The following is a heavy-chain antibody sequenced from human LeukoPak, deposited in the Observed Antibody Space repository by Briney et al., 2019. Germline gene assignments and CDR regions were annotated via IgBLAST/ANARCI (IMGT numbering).Heavy chain of an antibody. D-gene: IGHD4-17*01. CDR2: ISSSSSYI. Sequence: GGSLRLSCAASGFTFNSYSMNWVRQAPGKGLEWVSSISSSSSYIYYADSVKGRFTISRDNAKNSLYLQMNSLRAEDTAVYYCARYGETGGYFDYWGQGTLVTVSS. V-gene: IGHV3-21*01. CDR1: GFTFNSYS. CDR3: ARYGETGGYFDY. J-gene: IGHJ4*02.